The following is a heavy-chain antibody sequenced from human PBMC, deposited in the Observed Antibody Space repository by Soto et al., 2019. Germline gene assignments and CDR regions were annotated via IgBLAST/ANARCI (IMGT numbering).Heavy chain of an antibody. CDR2: ISWDGGST. V-gene: IGHV3-43D*03. CDR1: GFTFDDYA. CDR3: SKDLRAVLQYYYYGMDV. J-gene: IGHJ6*02. Sequence: GGSLRLSCAASGFTFDDYAMHWVRQAPGKGLEWVSLISWDGGSTYYADSVKGRFTISRENSKNSRYLQMNSLRGEDPALYYCSKDLRAVLQYYYYGMDVWGQGTTVTVSS. D-gene: IGHD6-19*01.